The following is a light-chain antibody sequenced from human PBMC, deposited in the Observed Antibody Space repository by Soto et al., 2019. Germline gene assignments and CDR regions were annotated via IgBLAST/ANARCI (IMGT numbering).Light chain of an antibody. CDR2: AAS. V-gene: IGKV1-39*01. J-gene: IGKJ1*01. Sequence: DIQMTQSASSMSASVGDRVTITCRASQSISSYLNWYQQKPGKAPKLLIYAASTLQSGVPSRFSGSGSGTDFTLTISSLQTADFATYYGQESYSTPRWTFGQGTKVDIK. CDR1: QSISSY. CDR3: QESYSTPRWT.